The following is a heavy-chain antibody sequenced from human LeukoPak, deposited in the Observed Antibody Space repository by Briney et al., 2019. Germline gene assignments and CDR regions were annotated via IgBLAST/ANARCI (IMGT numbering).Heavy chain of an antibody. J-gene: IGHJ6*03. CDR1: GGSISSGSYY. V-gene: IGHV4-61*02. CDR3: AREATMVRGVLNYYYYYMDV. Sequence: KASQTPSLTCTVSGGSISSGSYYWSRIRQPAGKGLEWIGRIYTSGSTNYNPSLKSRVTISVDTSKNQFSLKLSSVTAADTAVYYCAREATMVRGVLNYYYYYMDVWGKGTTVTISS. D-gene: IGHD3-10*01. CDR2: IYTSGST.